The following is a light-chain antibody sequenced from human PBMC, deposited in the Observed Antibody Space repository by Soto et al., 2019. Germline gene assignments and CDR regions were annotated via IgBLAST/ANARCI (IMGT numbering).Light chain of an antibody. CDR1: SSDVGGYNY. Sequence: QSALTQPPSASGSPGQSVTISCTGTSSDVGGYNYVSWYQQHPGKAPKLMIYEVSKRPSGVPDRFSGSKSGNTASLTVSGLQAEDEADYYCSSYAGGNNVVFGGGTKGTVL. V-gene: IGLV2-8*01. CDR2: EVS. CDR3: SSYAGGNNVV. J-gene: IGLJ2*01.